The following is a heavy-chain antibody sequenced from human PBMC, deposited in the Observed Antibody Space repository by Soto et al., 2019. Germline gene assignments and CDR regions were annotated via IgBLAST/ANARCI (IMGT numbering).Heavy chain of an antibody. CDR1: GYTFTNYY. J-gene: IGHJ4*02. CDR2: IHPDGGHT. CDR3: ARGDNDY. V-gene: IGHV1-46*01. Sequence: ASVKVSCKASGYTFTNYYVQWVRQAPGQGLEWMGVIHPDGGHTTYSQKFQDRVTMTRDTFTSTIYMVLSSLRSEDTAVYYCARGDNDYWGQGTLVTVSS.